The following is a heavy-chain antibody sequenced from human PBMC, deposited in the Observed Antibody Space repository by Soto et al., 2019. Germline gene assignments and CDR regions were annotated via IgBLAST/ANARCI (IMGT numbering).Heavy chain of an antibody. CDR2: IYSGGGT. CDR3: ARVSLRHNWFDP. CDR1: GFTVSSNY. Sequence: GGSLRLSCAASGFTVSSNYMSWVRQAPGKGLEWVSVIYSGGGTYYADSVKGRFTISRDNSKNTLYLQMNSLRAEDTAVYYCARVSLRHNWFDPWGQGTLVTVSS. V-gene: IGHV3-66*01. J-gene: IGHJ5*02.